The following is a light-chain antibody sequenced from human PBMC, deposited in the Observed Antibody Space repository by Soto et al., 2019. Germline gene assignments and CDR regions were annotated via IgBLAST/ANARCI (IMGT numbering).Light chain of an antibody. Sequence: QSVLTQPASVAGSPGQSIIISCSGTSSDVGGYNLVSWYRQHPGNAPKLLIYEVTNRPSGVSNRFSGYKSGNTASLTISGLQAEDEADYYCISYTTSSTYVFGTGTKVTVL. CDR2: EVT. V-gene: IGLV2-14*01. CDR3: ISYTTSSTYV. J-gene: IGLJ1*01. CDR1: SSDVGGYNL.